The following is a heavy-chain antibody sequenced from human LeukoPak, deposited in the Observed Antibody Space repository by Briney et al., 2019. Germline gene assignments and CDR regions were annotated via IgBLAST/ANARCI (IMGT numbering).Heavy chain of an antibody. J-gene: IGHJ4*02. CDR3: ARVSSWLLWSIDY. V-gene: IGHV4-34*01. Sequence: SETLSLTCAVYGGSFSGYYWSWIRQPPGKGLEWIGEINHSGSTNYNPSLKSRVTISVDTSKNQFSLKLSSVTAADTAVYYCARVSSWLLWSIDYWGLGTLVTVSS. CDR2: INHSGST. CDR1: GGSFSGYY. D-gene: IGHD3-10*01.